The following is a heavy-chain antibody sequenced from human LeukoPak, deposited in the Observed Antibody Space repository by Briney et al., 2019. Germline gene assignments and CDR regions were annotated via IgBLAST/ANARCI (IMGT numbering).Heavy chain of an antibody. CDR2: IYYSGST. CDR3: ARGEYCSSTSCAIPEYYFDY. J-gene: IGHJ4*02. V-gene: IGHV4-39*01. CDR1: GGSISSSSDY. D-gene: IGHD2-2*01. Sequence: SETLSLTCTVSGGSISSSSDYWGWIRQPPGKGLECIGSIYYSGSTYYNPSLKSRVTISVDTSKNQFSLKLSSVTAADTAVYYCARGEYCSSTSCAIPEYYFDYWGQGTLVTVSS.